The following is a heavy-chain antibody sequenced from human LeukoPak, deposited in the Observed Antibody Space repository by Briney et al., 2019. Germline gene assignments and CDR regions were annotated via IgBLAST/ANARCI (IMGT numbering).Heavy chain of an antibody. J-gene: IGHJ4*02. CDR3: ASVDSSGWYAVLH. V-gene: IGHV3-7*01. Sequence: GGSLRLSCAASGFTFSSYWMSWVRQAPGKGLEWVANIKQDGSEKYYVDSVKGRFTIPRDNAKNSLYLQMNSLRAEDTAVYYCASVDSSGWYAVLHWGQGTLVTVSS. D-gene: IGHD6-19*01. CDR1: GFTFSSYW. CDR2: IKQDGSEK.